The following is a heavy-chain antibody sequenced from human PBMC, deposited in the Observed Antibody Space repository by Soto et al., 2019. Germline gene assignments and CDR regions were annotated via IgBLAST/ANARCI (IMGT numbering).Heavy chain of an antibody. CDR1: GFTFITYA. J-gene: IGHJ4*02. CDR3: AKLPAAQSYFDF. D-gene: IGHD2-2*01. Sequence: EVQLLDSGGGLVQPGGSLRLSCAASGFTFITYAMSWVRQAPGKGLEWVSIISGSGGSTYYPDSVKGRFTISRDNSKNTLYLQMNSLRADDMAVYYCAKLPAAQSYFDFWGQGTLVTVSS. V-gene: IGHV3-23*01. CDR2: ISGSGGST.